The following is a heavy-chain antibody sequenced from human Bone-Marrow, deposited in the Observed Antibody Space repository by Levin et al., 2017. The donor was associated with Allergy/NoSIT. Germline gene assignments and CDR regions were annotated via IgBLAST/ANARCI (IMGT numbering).Heavy chain of an antibody. CDR2: IYHSGST. Sequence: PGGSLRLSCSVSGGYISSYYWSWIRQPPGKGLEWIAYIYHSGSTNYNPSLKSRVTISVDRSKKQLYLKRNSVTAADTAVYYCAGGVGTTHFQHWGQGTLVTVSS. D-gene: IGHD3-16*01. J-gene: IGHJ1*01. V-gene: IGHV4-59*01. CDR3: AGGVGTTHFQH. CDR1: GGYISSYY.